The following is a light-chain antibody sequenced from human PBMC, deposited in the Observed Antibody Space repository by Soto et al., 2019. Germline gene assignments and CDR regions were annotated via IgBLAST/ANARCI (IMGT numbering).Light chain of an antibody. CDR1: QGISTY. Sequence: DIQLTQAPSFLSASVGDRVTITCRASQGISTYLVWYQQKPGKAPKLLIYAASTLQSGDPSRFSGSGSGTEFTLTISSLQPADFATYYCQQLNSYPLTFGGGTKVEIK. CDR2: AAS. CDR3: QQLNSYPLT. J-gene: IGKJ4*01. V-gene: IGKV1-9*01.